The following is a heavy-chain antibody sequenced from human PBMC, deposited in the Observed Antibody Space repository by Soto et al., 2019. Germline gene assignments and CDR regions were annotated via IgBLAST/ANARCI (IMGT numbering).Heavy chain of an antibody. V-gene: IGHV1-69*13. Sequence: GASVKVSCKASGGTFSSYAISWVRQAPGQGLEWMGGIIPIFGTANYAQKFQGRVTITADESTSTAYMELSSLRSEDTAVYYCARGTAWRARHYGMDVWGQGTTVTVSS. D-gene: IGHD1-1*01. CDR3: ARGTAWRARHYGMDV. CDR2: IIPIFGTA. CDR1: GGTFSSYA. J-gene: IGHJ6*02.